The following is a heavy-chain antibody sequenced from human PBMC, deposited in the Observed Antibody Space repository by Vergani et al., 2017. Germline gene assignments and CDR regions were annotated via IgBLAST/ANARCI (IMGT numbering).Heavy chain of an antibody. D-gene: IGHD6-6*01. CDR1: GFTFSSYS. CDR3: ARDQVRGRYSSSDGPDY. V-gene: IGHV3-21*01. Sequence: EVQLVESGGGLVKPGGSLRLSCAASGFTFSSYSMNWVRQAPGKGLEWVSSISSSSSYIYYADSVKGRFTISRDNAKNSLYLPMYSLRAEDTAVYYCARDQVRGRYSSSDGPDYWGQGTLVTVSS. J-gene: IGHJ4*02. CDR2: ISSSSSYI.